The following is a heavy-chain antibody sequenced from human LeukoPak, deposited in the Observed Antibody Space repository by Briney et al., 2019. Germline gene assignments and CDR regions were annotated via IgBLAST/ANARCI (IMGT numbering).Heavy chain of an antibody. J-gene: IGHJ4*02. CDR3: ARDRALSSSWYGGDY. D-gene: IGHD6-13*01. CDR2: IYHSGST. Sequence: SETLSLTCTVSGGSISSGGYYWSWIRQPPGKGLEWIGYIYHSGSTYYNPSLKSRVTISVDTSKNQFSLKLSSVTAADTAVYYCARDRALSSSWYGGDYWGQGTLVTVSS. CDR1: GGSISSGGYY. V-gene: IGHV4-30-2*01.